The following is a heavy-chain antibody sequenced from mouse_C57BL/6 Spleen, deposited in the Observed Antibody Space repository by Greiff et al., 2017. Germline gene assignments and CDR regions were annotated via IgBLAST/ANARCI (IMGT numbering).Heavy chain of an antibody. CDR2: INPSNGGT. J-gene: IGHJ3*01. Sequence: QVPLQQPGTELVKPGASVKLSCKASGYTFTSYWMHWVKQRPGQGLEWIGNINPSNGGTNSNETFKSKATLPVAKSSSTAYMPLSSLTSEVSAVYCCARVYYGSSSPWLAYWGQGTLVTVSA. CDR1: GYTFTSYW. D-gene: IGHD1-1*01. CDR3: ARVYYGSSSPWLAY. V-gene: IGHV1-53*01.